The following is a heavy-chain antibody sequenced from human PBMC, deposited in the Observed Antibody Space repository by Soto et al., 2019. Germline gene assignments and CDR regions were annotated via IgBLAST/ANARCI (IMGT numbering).Heavy chain of an antibody. V-gene: IGHV3-73*01. Sequence: GGSLRLSCEASGFTFGGSSIHWVRQASWKGLEWVGHIRSKTNSYATAYAESVKGRFTISRDDSMNTAYLQMNSLKTEDTAVYFYNRQTDAVQWLLVTTDYGFDYCGQRTLFTVSS. CDR2: IRSKTNSYAT. CDR3: NRQTDAVQWLLVTTDYGFDY. D-gene: IGHD6-19*01. J-gene: IGHJ4*02. CDR1: GFTFGGSS.